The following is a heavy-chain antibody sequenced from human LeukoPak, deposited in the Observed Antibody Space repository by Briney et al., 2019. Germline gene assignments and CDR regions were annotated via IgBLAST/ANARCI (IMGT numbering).Heavy chain of an antibody. CDR1: GGSISSYY. J-gene: IGHJ5*02. D-gene: IGHD6-13*01. V-gene: IGHV4-59*08. CDR3: ARHRGGSSWSNWFDP. CDR2: INYSRTT. Sequence: SETLSLTCTVSGGSISSYYWSWIRQPPGKELEWIAYINYSRTTNYNPSLKSRVTISIDTSKNQFSLKLTSVTAADTAVYYCARHRGGSSWSNWFDPWGQGTLVTVSS.